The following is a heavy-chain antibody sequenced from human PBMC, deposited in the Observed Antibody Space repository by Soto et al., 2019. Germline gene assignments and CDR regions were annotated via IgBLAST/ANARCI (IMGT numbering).Heavy chain of an antibody. J-gene: IGHJ4*02. CDR3: ARLHVPMPYGGGVFAS. V-gene: IGHV1-69*13. CDR2: IIPLLGTP. Sequence: GASVKVSCKVSGGSFNTYGIGWGRQAPGQGLEWMGEIIPLLGTPNYAQRFQGRVTITADESTTTAYMELSSLRSEDSAVYYCARLHVPMPYGGGVFASWGQGTLVTVSS. D-gene: IGHD3-16*01. CDR1: GGSFNTYG.